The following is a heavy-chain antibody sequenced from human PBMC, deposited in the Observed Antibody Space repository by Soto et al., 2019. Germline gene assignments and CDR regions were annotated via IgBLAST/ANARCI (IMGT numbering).Heavy chain of an antibody. CDR3: AIANYGDNDY. CDR2: INAYNGNT. J-gene: IGHJ4*02. CDR1: GYSFPSST. Sequence: QVQLVQSGAEVKRPGASVKVSCKASGYSFPSSTISWVRQAPGQGLEWMGWINAYNGNTKYAQKLQGRFTMTTDTSTSTAYVELENPRSDDTAMYFCAIANYGDNDYWGQGTLVTVSS. V-gene: IGHV1-18*01. D-gene: IGHD4-17*01.